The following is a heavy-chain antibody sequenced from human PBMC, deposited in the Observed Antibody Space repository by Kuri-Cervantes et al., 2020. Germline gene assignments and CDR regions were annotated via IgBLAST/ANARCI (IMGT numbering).Heavy chain of an antibody. Sequence: ASVKVSCKASGYTFTGYYMHWVRQAPGQGLEWMGWINPNSGGTNYAQKFQGRVTMTRDTSISTAYMELSRLRAEDTAVYYCAKDEQEWFETWGYWGQGTLVTVSS. J-gene: IGHJ4*02. CDR3: AKDEQEWFETWGY. D-gene: IGHD3-3*01. V-gene: IGHV1-2*02. CDR1: GYTFTGYY. CDR2: INPNSGGT.